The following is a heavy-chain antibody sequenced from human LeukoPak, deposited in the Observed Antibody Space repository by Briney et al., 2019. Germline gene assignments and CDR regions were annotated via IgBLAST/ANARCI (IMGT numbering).Heavy chain of an antibody. CDR1: GFTFSSYA. Sequence: GRSLRLSCAAAGFTFSSYAMHWVSQAPGKGLEWLAVISYDGSNNYYADSVKGRLTISRHNSKNTLYLQMNRVTAEDTAVYYCARDGVITETTSHYYYMDVWGKGTTVTVSS. CDR3: ARDGVITETTSHYYYMDV. V-gene: IGHV3-30*01. D-gene: IGHD1-7*01. CDR2: ISYDGSNN. J-gene: IGHJ6*03.